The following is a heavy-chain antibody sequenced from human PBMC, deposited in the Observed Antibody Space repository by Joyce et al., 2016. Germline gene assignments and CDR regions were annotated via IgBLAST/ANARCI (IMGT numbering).Heavy chain of an antibody. Sequence: EVQLVESGGVVVQPGGSLRLSCAASGFTFDDYTMRWVRQVPGKGLEWVSLISGDGGSTDYAGSVKGRFTISRDNSKNSLYLQMNSLRTEDTALYYCAKDRGGFGVVISSYLDYWGQGTLVTVSS. J-gene: IGHJ4*02. CDR2: ISGDGGST. CDR3: AKDRGGFGVVISSYLDY. D-gene: IGHD3-3*01. CDR1: GFTFDDYT. V-gene: IGHV3-43*01.